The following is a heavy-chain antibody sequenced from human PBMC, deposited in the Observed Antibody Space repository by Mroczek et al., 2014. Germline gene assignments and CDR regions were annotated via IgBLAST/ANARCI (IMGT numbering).Heavy chain of an antibody. V-gene: IGHV4-59*01. Sequence: QVQLVQSGPGLVKPSETLSLTCTVSGGSISSYYWSWIRQPPGKGLEWIGYIYYSGSTNYNPSLKSRVTISVDTSKNQFSLKLSSVTAADTAVYYCARDQYYDFWSGETIWGQGTLVTVSS. J-gene: IGHJ4*02. CDR1: GGSISSYY. D-gene: IGHD3-3*01. CDR3: ARDQYYDFWSGETI. CDR2: IYYSGST.